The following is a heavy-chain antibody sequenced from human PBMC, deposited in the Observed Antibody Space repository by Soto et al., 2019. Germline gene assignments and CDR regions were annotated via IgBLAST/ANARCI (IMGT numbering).Heavy chain of an antibody. CDR3: AREELWFGELHRGMDV. J-gene: IGHJ6*02. V-gene: IGHV3-74*01. D-gene: IGHD3-10*01. CDR2: INGDGSGT. CDR1: GFTFSTYR. Sequence: GGSLRLSCAASGFTFSTYRMHWVRQAPGKGLVWVSRINGDGSGTTYADSVKGRFTISRGNAKNTLFLQMNSLRVEDTAVYYCAREELWFGELHRGMDVWGQGTTVTVSS.